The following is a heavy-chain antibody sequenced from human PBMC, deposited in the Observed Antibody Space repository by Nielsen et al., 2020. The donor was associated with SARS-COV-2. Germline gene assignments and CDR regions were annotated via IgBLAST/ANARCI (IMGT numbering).Heavy chain of an antibody. V-gene: IGHV4-39*07. CDR3: ARVGGFGEYYGMDV. Sequence: SETLSLTCTVSGGSISSSSYYWGWIRQPPGKGLEWIGSIYYSGSTYYNPSLKSRVTISVDTSKNQFSLKLSSVTAADTAVYYCARVGGFGEYYGMDVWGQGTTVTVSS. CDR1: GGSISSSSYY. D-gene: IGHD3-10*01. CDR2: IYYSGST. J-gene: IGHJ6*02.